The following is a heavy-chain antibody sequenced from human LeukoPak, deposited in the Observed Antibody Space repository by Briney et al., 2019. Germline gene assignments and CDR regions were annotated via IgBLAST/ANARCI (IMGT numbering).Heavy chain of an antibody. Sequence: ASVKVSCKASGYTFTGYYMHWVRQAPGQGLEWTGWINPNSGGTNYAQKFQGRVTMTRDTSISTAYMELSRLRSDDTAVYYRARGGEWELLDAFDIWGQGTMVTVSS. CDR3: ARGGEWELLDAFDI. CDR2: INPNSGGT. CDR1: GYTFTGYY. D-gene: IGHD1-26*01. V-gene: IGHV1-2*02. J-gene: IGHJ3*02.